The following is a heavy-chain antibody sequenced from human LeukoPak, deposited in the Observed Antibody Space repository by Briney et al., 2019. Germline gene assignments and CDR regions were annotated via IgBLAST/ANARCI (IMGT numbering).Heavy chain of an antibody. CDR3: ASYYYDSSGYYPLHFDY. D-gene: IGHD3-22*01. CDR2: SDPEDGET. CDR1: GYTLTELS. Sequence: ASVKVSCKVSGYTLTELSMHWVRQAPGKGLEWMGGSDPEDGETIYAQKFQGRVTMTEDTSTDTAYMELSSLRSEDTAVYYCASYYYDSSGYYPLHFDYWGQGTLVTVSS. J-gene: IGHJ4*02. V-gene: IGHV1-24*01.